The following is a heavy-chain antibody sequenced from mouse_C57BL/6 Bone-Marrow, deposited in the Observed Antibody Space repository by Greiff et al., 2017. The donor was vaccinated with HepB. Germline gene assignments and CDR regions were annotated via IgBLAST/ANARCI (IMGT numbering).Heavy chain of an antibody. CDR2: IDPETGGT. V-gene: IGHV1-15*01. J-gene: IGHJ3*01. D-gene: IGHD2-5*01. CDR3: TRFLLYSNYEAWFAY. Sequence: VQLQQSGAELVRPGASVTLSCKASGYTFTDYEMHWVKQTPVHGLEWIGAIDPETGGTAYNQKFKGKAILTADKSSSTAYMELRSLTSEDSAVYYCTRFLLYSNYEAWFAYWGQGTLVTVSA. CDR1: GYTFTDYE.